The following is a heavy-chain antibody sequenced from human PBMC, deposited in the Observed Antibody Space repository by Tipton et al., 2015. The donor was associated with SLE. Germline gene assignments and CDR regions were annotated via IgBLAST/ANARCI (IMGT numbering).Heavy chain of an antibody. Sequence: QLVQSGAEVMKPGASVKVSCKASGYTFTNFDISWVRQAPGQGLEWMGGIIPIFGTANYAQKFQGRVTITADESTSTAYMELRSLRSDDTAVYYCARKYSYGTYYFDYWGQGTLVTVSS. CDR2: IIPIFGTA. D-gene: IGHD5-18*01. CDR1: GYTFTNFD. V-gene: IGHV1-69*13. J-gene: IGHJ4*02. CDR3: ARKYSYGTYYFDY.